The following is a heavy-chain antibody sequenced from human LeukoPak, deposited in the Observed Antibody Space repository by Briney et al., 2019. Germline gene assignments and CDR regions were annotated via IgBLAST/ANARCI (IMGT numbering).Heavy chain of an antibody. V-gene: IGHV1-18*01. J-gene: IGHJ4*02. D-gene: IGHD4-17*01. CDR1: GYTFTSYP. CDR3: ARGYDYGDYVGDFDY. Sequence: VASVKVSCKASGYTFTSYPISWVRQTPGQGLEWMGWITTYNGNTNYAQKLQGRVTMTTDTSTSTAYRDLRGLRSDDTAVYYCARGYDYGDYVGDFDYWGQGTLVTVSS. CDR2: ITTYNGNT.